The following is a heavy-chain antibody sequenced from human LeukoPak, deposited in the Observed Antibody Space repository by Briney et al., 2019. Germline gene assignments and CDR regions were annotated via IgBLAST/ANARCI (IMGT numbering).Heavy chain of an antibody. CDR2: INPNSGGT. J-gene: IGHJ4*02. CDR1: GYTFTSYA. CDR3: GRGMNIGSYSTSDY. Sequence: GASVKVSCKASGYTFTSYAMHWVRQAPGQRLEWMGWINPNSGGTNYAQKFQGRVTMTRDTSISTVYMELSSLRSDDTAVYHCGRGMNIGSYSTSDYWGQGTLVTVSS. V-gene: IGHV1-2*02. D-gene: IGHD1-26*01.